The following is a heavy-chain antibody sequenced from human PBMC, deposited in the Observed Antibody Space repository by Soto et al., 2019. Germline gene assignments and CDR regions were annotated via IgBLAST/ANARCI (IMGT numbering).Heavy chain of an antibody. J-gene: IGHJ4*02. V-gene: IGHV4-39*01. CDR1: GGSISSSSYY. Sequence: SETLSLTCTVSGGSISSSSYYWGWIRQPPGKGLEWIGSIYYSGSTYYNPSLKSRVTISVDTSKNQFSLKLSSVTAADTAVYYCERRYDILTGYYPFDYWGQGTLVTVS. D-gene: IGHD3-9*01. CDR2: IYYSGST. CDR3: ERRYDILTGYYPFDY.